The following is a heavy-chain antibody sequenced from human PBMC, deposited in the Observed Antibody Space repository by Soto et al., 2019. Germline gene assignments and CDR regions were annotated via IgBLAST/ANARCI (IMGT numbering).Heavy chain of an antibody. D-gene: IGHD1-1*01. CDR1: CASINVFY. V-gene: IGHV4-4*07. Sequence: PAETLSLTCTVSCASINVFYWIWFLKSAGKGLEWIGCIYATGTTDYNPSLKSRVMMSVDTSKKQFSLKLRSVTAADTAVYYCVRDGTKTLRDWFDPWGQGISVTVSS. J-gene: IGHJ5*02. CDR2: IYATGTT. CDR3: VRDGTKTLRDWFDP.